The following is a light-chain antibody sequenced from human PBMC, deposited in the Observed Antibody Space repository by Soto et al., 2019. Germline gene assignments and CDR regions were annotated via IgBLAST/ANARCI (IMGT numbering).Light chain of an antibody. CDR2: GAS. CDR1: QTIRSS. V-gene: IGKV3-15*01. Sequence: EVVMTQSPATLSVSLGERATLSCRASQTIRSSLAWYQQKPGQAPRLLIYGASTRATDIPARFGGSGSGTEFNLTISSLQSEDSAIYYCQKYNNWPQTFGQGTKVEIK. CDR3: QKYNNWPQT. J-gene: IGKJ1*01.